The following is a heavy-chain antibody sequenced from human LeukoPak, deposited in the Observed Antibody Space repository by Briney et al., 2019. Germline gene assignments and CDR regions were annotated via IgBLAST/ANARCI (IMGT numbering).Heavy chain of an antibody. Sequence: GGSLRLSCAASGFTFSSYAMSWVRQAPGKGLEWVSAISGSGGSTYYADSAKGRFTISRDNSKNTLYLQMNSLRAEDTAVYYCAKDRDYYDSSGYFDYWGQGTLVTVSS. CDR1: GFTFSSYA. J-gene: IGHJ4*02. D-gene: IGHD3-22*01. CDR3: AKDRDYYDSSGYFDY. CDR2: ISGSGGST. V-gene: IGHV3-23*01.